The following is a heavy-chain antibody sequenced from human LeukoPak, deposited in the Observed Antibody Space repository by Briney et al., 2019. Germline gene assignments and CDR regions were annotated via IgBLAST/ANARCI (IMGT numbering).Heavy chain of an antibody. Sequence: ASVKVSCKASGYTFSSYDSSYDINWVRQVPGQGLEWMGWMNPNSGNTGYAQKFQGRVTMTRNTPISTAYMELSSLRSEDTAVYYCARGKRARLIAAAGSDAFDIWGQGTMVTVSS. CDR2: MNPNSGNT. J-gene: IGHJ3*02. CDR3: ARGKRARLIAAAGSDAFDI. CDR1: GYTFSSYDSSYD. V-gene: IGHV1-8*01. D-gene: IGHD6-13*01.